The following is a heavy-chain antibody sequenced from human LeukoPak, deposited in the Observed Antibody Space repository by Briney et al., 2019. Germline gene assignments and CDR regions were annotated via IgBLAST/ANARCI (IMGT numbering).Heavy chain of an antibody. Sequence: GGSLRLSCAASGLTFSSYAMSWVRQAPAKGLEWVSTISGSGGSTYYADSVKGRFTISRDNSKNTLYLQMNSLRAEDTAVYYCAKEDPRLRANNFGYWGQGTLVTVSS. CDR1: GLTFSSYA. CDR2: ISGSGGST. CDR3: AKEDPRLRANNFGY. J-gene: IGHJ4*02. D-gene: IGHD4-17*01. V-gene: IGHV3-23*01.